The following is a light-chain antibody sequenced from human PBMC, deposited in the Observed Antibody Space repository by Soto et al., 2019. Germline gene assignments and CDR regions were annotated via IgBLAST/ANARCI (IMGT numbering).Light chain of an antibody. CDR2: EVS. V-gene: IGLV2-14*01. J-gene: IGLJ2*01. CDR3: SSFTVTITVL. CDR1: NSDVGGYDF. Sequence: QSVLTQPASVSGSPGQSITISCIGTNSDVGGYDFVSWYQQHPGKAPKLLIYEVSNRPSGVSNRFSGYKSGNTASLTISGLQAEDEADDYCSSFTVTITVLFGGGTKLTVL.